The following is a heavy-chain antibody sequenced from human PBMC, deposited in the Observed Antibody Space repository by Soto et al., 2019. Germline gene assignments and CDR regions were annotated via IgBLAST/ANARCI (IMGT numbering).Heavy chain of an antibody. J-gene: IGHJ2*01. CDR3: ARHRLVSRYFDL. CDR1: GGSISSSTYY. Sequence: QLQLQASGPGLVKASETLSLTYSVSGGSISSSTYYWAWARQPPGRELEWIGSIYHGGSTYFSPSLRSRLAMSVNTSETGFSLRMASVTAADTAVYYCARHRLVSRYFDLWGRGVLVTVSS. D-gene: IGHD3-9*01. CDR2: IYHGGST. V-gene: IGHV4-39*01.